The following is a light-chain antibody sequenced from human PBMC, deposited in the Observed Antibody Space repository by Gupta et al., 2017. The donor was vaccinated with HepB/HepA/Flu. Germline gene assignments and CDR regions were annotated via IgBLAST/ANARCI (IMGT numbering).Light chain of an antibody. Sequence: QSALTQHASVSGSPGQSITISCTGTSSDVGGYNYVSWYQQHPGKAPKLIIYDVSNRPSGVSNRFSGSKSGNTASLTISGLQAEDEADYYCSSYTSSSTQVFGTGTKVTVL. CDR3: SSYTSSSTQV. V-gene: IGLV2-14*01. CDR1: SSDVGGYNY. CDR2: DVS. J-gene: IGLJ1*01.